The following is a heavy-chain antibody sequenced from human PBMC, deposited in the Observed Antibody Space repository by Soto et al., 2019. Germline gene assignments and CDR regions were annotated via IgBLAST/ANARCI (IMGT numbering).Heavy chain of an antibody. CDR2: FSGSGGGT. CDR3: AWISRSLDPYTSNT. J-gene: IGHJ5*02. CDR1: GFSISNYG. V-gene: IGHV3-23*01. Sequence: GGSLRLSCAASGFSISNYGVTWVRQAPGKGLEWVSGFSGSGGGTFYADSVKGRFTISRDDSRELFYLQMDSLKSEDTAVYYCAWISRSLDPYTSNTWGQGTLVTVSS. D-gene: IGHD2-2*03.